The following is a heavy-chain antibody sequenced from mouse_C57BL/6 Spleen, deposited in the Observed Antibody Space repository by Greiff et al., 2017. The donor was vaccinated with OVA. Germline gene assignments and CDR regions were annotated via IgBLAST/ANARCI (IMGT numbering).Heavy chain of an antibody. V-gene: IGHV1-55*01. CDR3: ASLTTVVQDARDY. Sequence: QVQLQQPGAELVKPGASVKMSCKASGYTFTSYWITWVKQRPGQGLEWIGDIYPGSGSTNYNEKFKSKATLTVDTSSSTAYMQLSSLTSEDSAVYYCASLTTVVQDARDYWGQGTSVTVSS. D-gene: IGHD1-1*01. J-gene: IGHJ4*01. CDR1: GYTFTSYW. CDR2: IYPGSGST.